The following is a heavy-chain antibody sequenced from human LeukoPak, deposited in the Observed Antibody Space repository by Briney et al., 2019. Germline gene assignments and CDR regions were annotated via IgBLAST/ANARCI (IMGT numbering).Heavy chain of an antibody. CDR1: GFTFSSYW. V-gene: IGHV3-7*01. Sequence: GGSLRLSCAASGFTFSSYWMSWVRQAPGKGLEWVANIKQDGSEKYYVDSVKGRFTISRDNAKNSLYLQMNSLGAEDTAVYYRARERSTVTTIHHYFDYWGQGTLVTVSS. CDR2: IKQDGSEK. D-gene: IGHD4-17*01. J-gene: IGHJ4*02. CDR3: ARERSTVTTIHHYFDY.